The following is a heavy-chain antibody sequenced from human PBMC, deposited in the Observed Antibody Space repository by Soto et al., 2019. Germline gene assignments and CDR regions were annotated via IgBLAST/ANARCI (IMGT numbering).Heavy chain of an antibody. V-gene: IGHV4-59*01. J-gene: IGHJ5*02. Sequence: QVQLQESGPGLVKPSETLSLTCTVSGGSISSYYWSWIRQPPGKGLEWIGYIYYSRSTNYCPSLKRRVTISADTSKNQFSLKLSSVTAADTAVYYCARDLRGSTGCFDPWGQGTLVTVSS. CDR1: GGSISSYY. CDR3: ARDLRGSTGCFDP. D-gene: IGHD1-7*01. CDR2: IYYSRST.